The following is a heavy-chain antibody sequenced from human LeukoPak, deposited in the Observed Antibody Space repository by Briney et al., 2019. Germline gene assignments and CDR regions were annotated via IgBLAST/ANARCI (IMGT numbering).Heavy chain of an antibody. J-gene: IGHJ5*02. CDR2: IYYSGST. CDR3: ARMGIAAAGSIDP. CDR1: GGSISSYY. V-gene: IGHV4-59*12. Sequence: PSETLSLTCTVSGGSISSYYWSWIRQPPGKGLEWIGYIYYSGSTNYNPSLKSRVTISVDKSKNQFSLKLSSVTAADTAVYYCARMGIAAAGSIDPWGQGTLVTVSS. D-gene: IGHD6-13*01.